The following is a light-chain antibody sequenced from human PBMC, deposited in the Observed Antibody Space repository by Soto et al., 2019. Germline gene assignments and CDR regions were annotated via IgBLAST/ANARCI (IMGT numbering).Light chain of an antibody. CDR2: EVS. J-gene: IGLJ1*01. V-gene: IGLV2-8*01. CDR1: SSDVGGYNY. CDR3: SSYAGSNNLYV. Sequence: QSVLTQPPSASGSPGQSVTISCTGTSSDVGGYNYVSWYQQHPGKAPKLMIYEVSKRPSGVPDRFSGSKSGNTASLTVSGLQAEDDANYYCSSYAGSNNLYVFGTGTNVTVL.